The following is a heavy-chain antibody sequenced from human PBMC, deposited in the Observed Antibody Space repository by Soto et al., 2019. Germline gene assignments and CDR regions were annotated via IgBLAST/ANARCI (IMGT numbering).Heavy chain of an antibody. CDR3: ARAGYDAFDI. D-gene: IGHD2-15*01. J-gene: IGHJ3*02. V-gene: IGHV3-30-3*01. CDR2: ISYDGSNK. Sequence: QVQLVESGGGVVQPGRSLRLSWAASGFTFSSYAMHWVRQAPGKGLEWVAVISYDGSNKYYADSVKGRFTISRDNSKNTLYLQMNSLRAEDTAVYYCARAGYDAFDIWGQGTMVTVSS. CDR1: GFTFSSYA.